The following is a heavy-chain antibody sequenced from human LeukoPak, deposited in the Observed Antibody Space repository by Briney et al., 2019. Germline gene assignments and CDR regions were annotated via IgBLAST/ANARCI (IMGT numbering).Heavy chain of an antibody. CDR2: IYTSGGT. Sequence: PSETLSLTCTVSGGSISSYYWSWIRQPAGKGLEWIGRIYTSGGTNYNPSLKSRVTMSVDTSKNQFSLKLSSVTAADTAVYYCARAPRDPANFDDAFDIWGQGTMVTVSS. CDR1: GGSISSYY. D-gene: IGHD1-7*01. V-gene: IGHV4-4*07. CDR3: ARAPRDPANFDDAFDI. J-gene: IGHJ3*02.